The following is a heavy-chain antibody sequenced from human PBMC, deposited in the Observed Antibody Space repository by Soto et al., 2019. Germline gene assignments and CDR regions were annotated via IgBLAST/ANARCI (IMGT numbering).Heavy chain of an antibody. Sequence: EVQLLESGGGVVQPGGSLGLSCAVSGFTFSNYVMSWVRQAPGKGLEWVSSISGRGGSTHYGDSVKGRFTMSRDNSKXXXXXXXXXXXXXXXXXXXXXXXXXXXXDXCSVXYXXXXXXWGKXTTV. CDR1: GFTFSNYV. CDR2: ISGRGGST. CDR3: XXXXXXXXDXCSVXYXXXXXX. J-gene: IGHJ6*03. V-gene: IGHV3-23*01. D-gene: IGHD6-25*01.